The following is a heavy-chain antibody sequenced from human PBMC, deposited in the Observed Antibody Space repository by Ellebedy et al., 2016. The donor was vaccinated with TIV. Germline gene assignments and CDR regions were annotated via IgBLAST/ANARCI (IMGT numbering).Heavy chain of an antibody. Sequence: GESLKISCKASGYTFTNHWIGWVRQMSGTGLEWIGIIHPGDSESRISPSFQGQVTLSVDNSINAAYLQWSSLKASDSAIYYCAVSWGRPDWSAFDVWGRGTGVTVSS. V-gene: IGHV5-51*01. CDR1: GYTFTNHW. CDR2: IHPGDSES. J-gene: IGHJ3*01. CDR3: AVSWGRPDWSAFDV. D-gene: IGHD2-21*01.